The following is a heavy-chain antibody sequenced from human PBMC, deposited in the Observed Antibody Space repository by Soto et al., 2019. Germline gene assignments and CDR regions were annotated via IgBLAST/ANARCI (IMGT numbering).Heavy chain of an antibody. CDR3: ARDDVTMVRGVIIRPDAFDI. Sequence: QVQLVESGGGLVKPGGSLRLSCAASGFTFSDYYMSWIRQAPGKGLEWVSYISSSGSTIYYADSVKGRFTISRDNAKNSLYRQMNRLRAEDTAVYYCARDDVTMVRGVIIRPDAFDIWGQGTMVTVSS. CDR2: ISSSGSTI. D-gene: IGHD3-10*01. J-gene: IGHJ3*02. CDR1: GFTFSDYY. V-gene: IGHV3-11*01.